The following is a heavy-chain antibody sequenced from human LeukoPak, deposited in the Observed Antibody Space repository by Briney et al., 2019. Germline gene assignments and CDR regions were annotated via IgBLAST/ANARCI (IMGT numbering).Heavy chain of an antibody. V-gene: IGHV4-59*01. J-gene: IGHJ5*02. CDR2: IYYSGST. CDR1: GGSISSYY. Sequence: SETLSRTCTVSGGSISSYYWSWIRQPPGKGLEWIGYIYYSGSTNYNPSLKSRVTISVDTSKNQFSLKLSSVTATDTAVYYCASTPTSSGSYFWFDPWGQGTLVTVSS. CDR3: ASTPTSSGSYFWFDP. D-gene: IGHD1-26*01.